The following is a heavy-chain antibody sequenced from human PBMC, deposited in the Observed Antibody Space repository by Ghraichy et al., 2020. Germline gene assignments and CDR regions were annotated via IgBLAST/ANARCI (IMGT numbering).Heavy chain of an antibody. J-gene: IGHJ4*02. D-gene: IGHD4-17*01. V-gene: IGHV4-39*01. CDR3: ARPLDYGDYGY. CDR2: VTYSGTT. Sequence: SETLSLTCTVSGGSISSSSHDWGWIRQPPGKGLEWIGIVTYSGTTYYNPSLKSRVTMSGDTSKNPFSLKLNSVTAADTAVYYCARPLDYGDYGYWGQGTLVTVSS. CDR1: GGSISSSSHD.